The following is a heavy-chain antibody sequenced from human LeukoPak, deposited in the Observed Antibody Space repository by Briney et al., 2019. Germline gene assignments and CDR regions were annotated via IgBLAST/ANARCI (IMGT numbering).Heavy chain of an antibody. CDR2: ISSSSSYI. J-gene: IGHJ3*02. D-gene: IGHD1-26*01. CDR1: GFTFSSYT. CDR3: ARDGVADPRWELLGGRAFDI. Sequence: GGSLRLSCAASGFTFSSYTMNWVRQAPGKGLEWVSSISSSSSYIYYADSVKGRFTISIDNAKNSLYLQMNSLRAEDTAVYYCARDGVADPRWELLGGRAFDIWGQGTMVTVSS. V-gene: IGHV3-21*01.